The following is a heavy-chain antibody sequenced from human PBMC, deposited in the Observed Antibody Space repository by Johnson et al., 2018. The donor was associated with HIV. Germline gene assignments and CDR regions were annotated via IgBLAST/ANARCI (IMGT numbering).Heavy chain of an antibody. CDR1: GFTFDDYA. V-gene: IGHV3-9*01. D-gene: IGHD1-26*01. CDR2: INWNGGSTI. J-gene: IGHJ3*02. Sequence: VQLVESGGGVVQPGRSLRLSCAASGFTFDDYAMHWVRQAPGKGLEWVSGINWNGGSTIYYADSVKGRFTLSRDNAKNSLYLQMNSLRAEDTAVYYCAKDRIVGAIGDAFDIWGQGTMVTVSS. CDR3: AKDRIVGAIGDAFDI.